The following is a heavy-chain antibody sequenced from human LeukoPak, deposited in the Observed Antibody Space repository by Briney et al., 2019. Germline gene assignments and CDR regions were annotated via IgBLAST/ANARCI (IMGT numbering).Heavy chain of an antibody. Sequence: LETLSLTCAVYGGSFSGYYWSWIRQPPGKGLEWIGEINHSGSTNYNPSLKSRVTISVDTSKNQFSLKLSSVTAADTAVYYCARSGPGYCSSTSCRPFDYWGQGTLVTVSS. J-gene: IGHJ4*02. CDR3: ARSGPGYCSSTSCRPFDY. CDR1: GGSFSGYY. V-gene: IGHV4-34*01. D-gene: IGHD2-2*01. CDR2: INHSGST.